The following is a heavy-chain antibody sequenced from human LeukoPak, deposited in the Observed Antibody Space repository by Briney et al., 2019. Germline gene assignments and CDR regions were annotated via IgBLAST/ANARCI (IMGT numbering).Heavy chain of an antibody. CDR3: ARDGGYCGSTSCYALY. J-gene: IGHJ4*02. CDR1: GYTSTSYY. CDR2: INPSDGGA. D-gene: IGHD2-2*01. Sequence: ASVKVSCKASGYTSTSYYMHWVRQAPGQGLEWIGIINPSDGGASYAQKFQGRVTMTRDTSTGTVYMELSSLRSEDTAVYYCARDGGYCGSTSCYALYWGQGTLVTVSS. V-gene: IGHV1-46*01.